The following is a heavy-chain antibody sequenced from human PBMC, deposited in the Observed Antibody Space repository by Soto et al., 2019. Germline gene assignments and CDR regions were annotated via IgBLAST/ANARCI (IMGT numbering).Heavy chain of an antibody. CDR1: GGSFSGYY. CDR2: INHSGST. J-gene: IGHJ4*02. Sequence: SETLSLTCAVYGGSFSGYYWSWIRQPPGKGLEWIGEINHSGSTNYNPSLKSRVTISVDTSKNQFSLKLSSVTAADTAVYYCARVSYYYDSSGYYRKARYFDYWGQGTLVTVPS. V-gene: IGHV4-34*01. CDR3: ARVSYYYDSSGYYRKARYFDY. D-gene: IGHD3-22*01.